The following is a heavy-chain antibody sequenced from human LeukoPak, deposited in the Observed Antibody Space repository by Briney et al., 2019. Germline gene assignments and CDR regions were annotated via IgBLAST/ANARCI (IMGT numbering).Heavy chain of an antibody. CDR3: ARAGYRGVGFDY. J-gene: IGHJ4*02. Sequence: KPSETLSLTCTVSGGSISSSSYYWGWIRQPRGKGLEWIGSIYYSGSTYYNPSLKSRVTISVDTSKNQFSLKLSSVTAADTAVYYCARAGYRGVGFDYWGQGTLVTVSS. CDR2: IYYSGST. CDR1: GGSISSSSYY. V-gene: IGHV4-39*07. D-gene: IGHD2-15*01.